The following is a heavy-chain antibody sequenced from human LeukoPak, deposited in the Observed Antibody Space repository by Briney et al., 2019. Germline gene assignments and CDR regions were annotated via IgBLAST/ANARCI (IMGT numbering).Heavy chain of an antibody. CDR1: GYTFTKYA. CDR3: ARRSEHSDGYRPTFDP. CDR2: INTNTGNP. J-gene: IGHJ5*02. Sequence: ASVKASCKASGYTFTKYAMNWVRQAPGQGPAWMGWINTNTGNPTYAQAFTGRFVFSLDTSVSTAYLQISSLKAEDTAVYYCARRSEHSDGYRPTFDPWGQGTLVTVSS. D-gene: IGHD3-22*01. V-gene: IGHV7-4-1*02.